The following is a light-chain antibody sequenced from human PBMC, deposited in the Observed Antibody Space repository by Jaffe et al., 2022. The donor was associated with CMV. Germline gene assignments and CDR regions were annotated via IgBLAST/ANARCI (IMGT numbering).Light chain of an antibody. CDR3: QHSYNTPLT. CDR1: QSISTS. J-gene: IGKJ4*01. CDR2: AAS. V-gene: IGKV1-39*01. Sequence: DIQMTQSPSSLSASVGDRVTITCRAGQSISTSLNWYQQNPGKAPKLLIYAASSLQSGVPSRFSGSGSGTDFTLTISSLQPEDFATYYCQHSYNTPLTFGGGTRVEIK.